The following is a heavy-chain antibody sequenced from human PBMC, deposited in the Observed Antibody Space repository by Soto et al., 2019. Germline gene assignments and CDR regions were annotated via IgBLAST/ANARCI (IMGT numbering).Heavy chain of an antibody. CDR3: ARDGAIVRTARDNLPDP. D-gene: IGHD3-16*02. J-gene: IGHJ5*02. Sequence: QVQLVESGGGVVQPGTSLRLSCAASGFIFNNDAMFWIRQAPGKGLEWVALISYDGSNAFYSDAVKGRFTVSRDKSKKTVFLQMNSLRSEDTAVYLCARDGAIVRTARDNLPDPWGQGTLVTVSA. V-gene: IGHV3-30-3*01. CDR1: GFIFNNDA. CDR2: ISYDGSNA.